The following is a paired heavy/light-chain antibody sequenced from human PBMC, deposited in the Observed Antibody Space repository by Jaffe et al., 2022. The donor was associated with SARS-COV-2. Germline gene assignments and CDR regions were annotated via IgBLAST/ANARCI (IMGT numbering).Light chain of an antibody. CDR2: EGS. Sequence: QSALTQPASVSGSPGQSITISCTGTSSDVGSYIFVSWYQHHPGKAPKLMIYEGSKRPSGVSNRFSGSKSGNTASLTISGLQGEDEADYYCCSYAGSDTYVFGTGTKVTVL. CDR3: CSYAGSDTYV. V-gene: IGLV2-23*01. CDR1: SSDVGSYIF. J-gene: IGLJ1*01.
Heavy chain of an antibody. D-gene: IGHD2-15*01. CDR3: IVSMDV. V-gene: IGHV3-64D*08. CDR1: GYTFSSFA. CDR2: ISTHGDNT. Sequence: EVQLVQSGGGLVQPGGSLRLSCSASGYTFSSFAMHWVRQAPGKGLEYLSAISTHGDNTYYADSVRGRFTISRDNSKSTLYLQMSSLRPEDTAVYYCIVSMDVWGQGTTVTVSS. J-gene: IGHJ6*02.